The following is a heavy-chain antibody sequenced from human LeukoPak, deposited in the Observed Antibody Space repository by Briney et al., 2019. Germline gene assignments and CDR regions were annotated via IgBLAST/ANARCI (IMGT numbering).Heavy chain of an antibody. CDR3: ARAMTS. V-gene: IGHV3-48*03. CDR2: ISSSGSII. CDR1: GFTFSSYE. J-gene: IGHJ4*02. Sequence: GGSLRLSCAASGFTFSSYEMNWGRQAPGKGLEWVSHISSSGSIIYYADSVKGRFTISRDNAKNSLYLQMNSLRAEDTAVYYCARAMTSWGQGTLVTVSS. D-gene: IGHD4-11*01.